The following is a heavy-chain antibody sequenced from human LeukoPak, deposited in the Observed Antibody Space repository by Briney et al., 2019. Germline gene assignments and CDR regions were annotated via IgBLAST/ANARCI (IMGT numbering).Heavy chain of an antibody. Sequence: GGSLTLSCAASGFSFSSYWMSWVRHAPGEGLGWVANIKQDGSEKSYVNSVMGRFTIYRDNAKNSLYLQMNSLTAEDTAVYSCARGGIAAQDYWGQGTLVTVSS. D-gene: IGHD6-6*01. J-gene: IGHJ4*02. CDR3: ARGGIAAQDY. CDR2: IKQDGSEK. V-gene: IGHV3-7*04. CDR1: GFSFSSYW.